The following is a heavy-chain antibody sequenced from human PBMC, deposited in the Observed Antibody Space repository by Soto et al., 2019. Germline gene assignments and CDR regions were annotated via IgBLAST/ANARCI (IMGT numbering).Heavy chain of an antibody. V-gene: IGHV3-7*03. J-gene: IGHJ4*02. CDR1: GFTFSSYW. Sequence: GGSLRLSCAASGFTFSSYWMSWVRQAPGKGLEWVANIKQDGSEKYYVDSVKGRFTISRDNAKNSLYLQMNSLRAEDTAVYYCARDPGSGSISSTWLLDYWGQGTLVTVSS. D-gene: IGHD3-10*01. CDR2: IKQDGSEK. CDR3: ARDPGSGSISSTWLLDY.